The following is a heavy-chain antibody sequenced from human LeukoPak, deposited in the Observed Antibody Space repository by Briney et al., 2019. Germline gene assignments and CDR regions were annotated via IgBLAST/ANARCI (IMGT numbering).Heavy chain of an antibody. CDR2: IYTSGST. CDR3: ARQREDSNWFDP. V-gene: IGHV4-4*09. J-gene: IGHJ5*02. D-gene: IGHD4-11*01. CDR1: GDSISSYY. Sequence: SETLSLTCTVSGDSISSYYWTWIRQPPGRGLEWIGYIYTSGSTNFNPSLKSRVTMSVDTSKNQFSLKLSSVTAADTAVYCCARQREDSNWFDPWGQGTLVTVSS.